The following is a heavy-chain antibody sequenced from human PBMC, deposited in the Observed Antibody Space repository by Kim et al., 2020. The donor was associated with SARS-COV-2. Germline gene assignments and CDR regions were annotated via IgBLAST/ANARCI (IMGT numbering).Heavy chain of an antibody. D-gene: IGHD2-2*01. V-gene: IGHV3-7*01. CDR2: DK. CDR3: ARWTSTSYY. J-gene: IGHJ4*02. Sequence: DKHYVVSVTGRFTISRDNAKNSLYLQMNRLRAEDTGVYYCARWTSTSYYWGQGTLVTVSS.